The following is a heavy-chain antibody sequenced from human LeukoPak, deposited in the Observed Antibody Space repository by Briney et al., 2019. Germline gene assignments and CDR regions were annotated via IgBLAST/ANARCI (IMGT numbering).Heavy chain of an antibody. J-gene: IGHJ4*02. Sequence: SETLSHTCTVSGGSISSSSYYWGWIRQPPGKGLEWIGSIYYSGSTYYNPSLKSRVTISVDTSKNQFSLKLSSVTAADTAVYYCARGGVGATKYYFDYWGQGTLVTVSS. V-gene: IGHV4-39*07. CDR3: ARGGVGATKYYFDY. CDR1: GGSISSSSYY. CDR2: IYYSGST. D-gene: IGHD1-26*01.